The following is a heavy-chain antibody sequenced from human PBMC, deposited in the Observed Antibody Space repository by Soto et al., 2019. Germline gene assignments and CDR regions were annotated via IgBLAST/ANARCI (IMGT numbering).Heavy chain of an antibody. J-gene: IGHJ5*02. CDR1: GGTFSSYA. CDR3: ARGYGDPGVFDP. CDR2: IIPIFGTA. D-gene: IGHD4-17*01. Sequence: QVQLVQSGAEVKKPGSSVKVSCKASGGTFSSYAISWVRQAPGQGLEWMGGIIPIFGTANYAQKFQGRVTITVDESTIIAYMELCSLRSEDTDVYYCARGYGDPGVFDPWGQGTLVTGSS. V-gene: IGHV1-69*12.